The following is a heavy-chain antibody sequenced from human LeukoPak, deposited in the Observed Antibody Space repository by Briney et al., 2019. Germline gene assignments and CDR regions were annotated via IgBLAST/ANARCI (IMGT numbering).Heavy chain of an antibody. Sequence: SETLSLTCTVSGGSISSYYWSGIRQPPGKGLEWIGYIYYSGSTNYNPSLKSRVTISVDTSKNQFSLKLSSVTAADTAVYYCARVGDFWSGYYDGYYGMDVWGQGTTVTVSS. V-gene: IGHV4-59*01. CDR3: ARVGDFWSGYYDGYYGMDV. CDR2: IYYSGST. D-gene: IGHD3-3*01. J-gene: IGHJ6*02. CDR1: GGSISSYY.